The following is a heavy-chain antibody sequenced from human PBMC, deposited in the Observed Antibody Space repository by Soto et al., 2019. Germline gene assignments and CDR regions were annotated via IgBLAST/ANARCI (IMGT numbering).Heavy chain of an antibody. CDR3: ARQGGDYLTYYYYGMDV. J-gene: IGHJ6*02. V-gene: IGHV5-51*01. CDR2: IYPGDSDT. CDR1: GYSFTSYW. D-gene: IGHD2-21*02. Sequence: AGESLKISCKGSGYSFTSYWIGWVRQMPGKGLEWMGIIYPGDSDTRYSPSFQGQVTISADKSISTAYLQWSSLKASDTAMYYCARQGGDYLTYYYYGMDVWGQGTTVTVSS.